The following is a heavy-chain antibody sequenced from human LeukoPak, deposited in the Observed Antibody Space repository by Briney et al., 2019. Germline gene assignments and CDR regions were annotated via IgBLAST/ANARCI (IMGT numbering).Heavy chain of an antibody. V-gene: IGHV3-21*01. J-gene: IGHJ4*02. CDR2: ISSGSSYI. D-gene: IGHD1-26*01. CDR3: ARDKIVGATYFDY. CDR1: GFTFSSYS. Sequence: GGSLRLSCAASGFTFSSYSMNWVRQAPGKGLEWVSSISSGSSYIYYADSVKGRFTISRDNAKNSLYLQMDSLRAEDTAIYYCARDKIVGATYFDYWGQGILVTVSS.